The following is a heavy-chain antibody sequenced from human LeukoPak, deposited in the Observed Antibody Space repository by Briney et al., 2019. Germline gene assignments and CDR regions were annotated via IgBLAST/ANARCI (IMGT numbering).Heavy chain of an antibody. D-gene: IGHD3-3*01. CDR1: GFTFSNAW. CDR2: IKSKTDGGTT. J-gene: IGHJ4*02. CDR3: TTRITIFGVVITGGAFDY. Sequence: PGGPLRLSCAASGFTFSNAWMSWVRQAPGKGLEWVGRIKSKTDGGTTDYAAPVKGRFTISRDDSKNTLYLQMNSLKTEDTAVYYCTTRITIFGVVITGGAFDYWGQGTLVTVSS. V-gene: IGHV3-15*01.